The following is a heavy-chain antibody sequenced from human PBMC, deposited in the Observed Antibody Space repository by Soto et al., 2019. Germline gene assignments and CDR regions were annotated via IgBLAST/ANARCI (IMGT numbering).Heavy chain of an antibody. CDR2: MNPNSGNT. V-gene: IGHV1-8*01. CDR3: ARGPIARLPLIWFDP. Sequence: ASVKVSCKDSGNTLTRYVIKWGRQATGQGLELMGWMNPNSGNTGYAQKFQGRVTMTRNTSISTAYMELSSLRSEDTAVYYCARGPIARLPLIWFDPWGQGTLVTVSS. J-gene: IGHJ5*02. CDR1: GNTLTRYV.